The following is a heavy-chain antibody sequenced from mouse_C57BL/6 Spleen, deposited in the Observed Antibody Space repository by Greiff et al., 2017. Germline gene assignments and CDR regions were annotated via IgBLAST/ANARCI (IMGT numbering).Heavy chain of an antibody. CDR3: ARHGLRQAWFAY. CDR2: ISNGGGST. Sequence: VQLKESGGGLVQPGGSLKLSCAASGFTFSDYYMYWVRQTPEKRLEWVAYISNGGGSTYYPDTVKGRFTISRDNAKNTRYLQMSRLKSEDTAMYYCARHGLRQAWFAYWGQGTLVTVSA. D-gene: IGHD2-4*01. V-gene: IGHV5-12*01. CDR1: GFTFSDYY. J-gene: IGHJ3*01.